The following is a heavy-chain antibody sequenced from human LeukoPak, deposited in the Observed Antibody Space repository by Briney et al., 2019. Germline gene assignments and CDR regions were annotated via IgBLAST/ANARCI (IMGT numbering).Heavy chain of an antibody. CDR3: ARTYYDFWSGYYLHGMDV. CDR2: IYSGGST. D-gene: IGHD3-3*01. Sequence: GGSLRLSCAASGFTVSSNYMSWVRQAPGKGLEWVSVIYSGGSTYYADSVKGRFTISRDNSKNTLYLQMNSLRAEDTAVYYCARTYYDFWSGYYLHGMDVWGQGTTVTVSS. CDR1: GFTVSSNY. V-gene: IGHV3-53*01. J-gene: IGHJ6*02.